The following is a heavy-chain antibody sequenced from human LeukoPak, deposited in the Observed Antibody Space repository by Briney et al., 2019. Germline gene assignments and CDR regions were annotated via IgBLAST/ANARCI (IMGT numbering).Heavy chain of an antibody. Sequence: PSETLSLTCAVYGGSFSGYYWSWIRQPPGKGLEWIGEINHSGSINYNPPLKSRVTISVDTSKNQFSLKLSSVTAADTAVYYCARPDRVGATVDYWGQGTLVTVSS. D-gene: IGHD1-26*01. CDR1: GGSFSGYY. V-gene: IGHV4-34*01. J-gene: IGHJ4*02. CDR2: INHSGSI. CDR3: ARPDRVGATVDY.